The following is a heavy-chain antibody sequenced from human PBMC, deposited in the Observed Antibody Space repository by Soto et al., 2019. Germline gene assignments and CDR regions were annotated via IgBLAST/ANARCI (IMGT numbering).Heavy chain of an antibody. V-gene: IGHV1-3*01. CDR3: AREPRITIFGVVTSWFDP. J-gene: IGHJ5*02. Sequence: ASVKVSCKASGYTFNSYAMHWVRQAPGQRLEWMGWINAGNGNTKYSQKFQGRVTITRDTSASTAYMELSSLRSEDTAVYYCAREPRITIFGVVTSWFDPWGQGTLVTVST. CDR1: GYTFNSYA. CDR2: INAGNGNT. D-gene: IGHD3-3*01.